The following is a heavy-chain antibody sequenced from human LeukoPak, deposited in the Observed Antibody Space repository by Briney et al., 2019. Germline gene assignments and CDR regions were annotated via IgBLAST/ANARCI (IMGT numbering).Heavy chain of an antibody. V-gene: IGHV3-48*04. CDR3: ARDRSSSSWYVFDH. CDR2: ISSSGSTI. J-gene: IGHJ4*02. D-gene: IGHD6-13*01. CDR1: GFTFSSYW. Sequence: HPGGSLRLSCAASGFTFSSYWMNWVRQAPRKGLEWVSYISSSGSTIYYTDSVKGRFTISRDNAKKSLYLQMNSLRAEDTAVYYCARDRSSSSWYVFDHWGQGTLVTVSS.